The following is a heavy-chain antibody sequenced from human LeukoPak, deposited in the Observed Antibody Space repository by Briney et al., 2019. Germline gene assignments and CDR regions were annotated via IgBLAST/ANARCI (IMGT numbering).Heavy chain of an antibody. CDR1: GFSFKTYN. CDR2: IRPTFLNL. J-gene: IGHJ4*02. Sequence: GGSLRLSCAASGFSFKTYNMSWVRQAPGKGLEWVAYIRPTFLNLYSADSVKSRFTISTLNANNSLYLQMSSLRVDDPAVYSCVTAGLTVGNYKLFYLWGQGTLVTVSS. CDR3: VTAGLTVGNYKLFYL. V-gene: IGHV3-48*04. D-gene: IGHD4-11*01.